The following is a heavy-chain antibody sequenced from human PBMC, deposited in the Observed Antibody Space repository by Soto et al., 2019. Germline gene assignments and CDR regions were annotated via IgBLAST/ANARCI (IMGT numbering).Heavy chain of an antibody. D-gene: IGHD2-21*02. CDR2: IIPIFGTA. J-gene: IGHJ4*02. V-gene: IGHV1-69*13. CDR1: GYTFASYA. Sequence: GASVKVSCKASGYTFASYAISWVRQAPGQGLEWMGGIIPIFGTANYAQKFQGRVTITADESTSTAYMELSSLRSEDTAVYYCARVLLVTAIPYYFDYWGQGTLVTVSS. CDR3: ARVLLVTAIPYYFDY.